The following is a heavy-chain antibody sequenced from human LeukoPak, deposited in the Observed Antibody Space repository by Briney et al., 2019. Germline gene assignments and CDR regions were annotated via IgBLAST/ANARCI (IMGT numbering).Heavy chain of an antibody. CDR2: IIPIFGTA. CDR1: GYTFTSYD. CDR3: AREAKLLPRDAFDI. Sequence: SVKVSCKASGYTFTSYDINWVRQATGQGLEWMGGIIPIFGTANYAQKFQGRVTITADKSTSTAYMELSSLRSEDTAVYYCAREAKLLPRDAFDIWGQGTMVTVSS. V-gene: IGHV1-69*06. D-gene: IGHD3-10*01. J-gene: IGHJ3*02.